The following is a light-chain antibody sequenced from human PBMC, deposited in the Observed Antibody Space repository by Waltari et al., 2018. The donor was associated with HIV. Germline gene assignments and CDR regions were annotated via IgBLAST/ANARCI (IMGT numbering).Light chain of an antibody. CDR1: TLPQTY. V-gene: IGLV3-10*01. CDR2: EDI. Sequence: SYELTQPPSVSVSPGQTARITCSGATLPQTYAHWYQQKSGQAPVLVIYEDIKRPSGIPERFSGSSSGTMAILTISGAQVEDEADYYCYSTESSGTHRVFGGGTKLTVL. CDR3: YSTESSGTHRV. J-gene: IGLJ3*02.